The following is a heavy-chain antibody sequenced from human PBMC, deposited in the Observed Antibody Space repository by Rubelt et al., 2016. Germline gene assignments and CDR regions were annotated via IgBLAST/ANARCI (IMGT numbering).Heavy chain of an antibody. CDR2: IFSSGST. D-gene: IGHD3-16*01. V-gene: IGHV4-39*07. CDR3: ARGLDNYGY. CDR1: GGSISSSSYY. Sequence: QLQLQESGPGPVKPSETLSLTCTVSGGSISSSSYYWGWIRQPPGKGLEWIASIFSSGSTSYSPSLKSRVTISVDTSKNQFSLKLSSVTAADTAVYYCARGLDNYGYWGQGTLVTVSS. J-gene: IGHJ4*02.